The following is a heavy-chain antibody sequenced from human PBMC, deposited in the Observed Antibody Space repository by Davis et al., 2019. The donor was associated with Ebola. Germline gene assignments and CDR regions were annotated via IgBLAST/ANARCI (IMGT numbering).Heavy chain of an antibody. J-gene: IGHJ4*02. D-gene: IGHD2-15*01. Sequence: SETLSLTCTVSGGSISSYYWSWIRQPPGKGLEWIGEINHNGSTDYNPSLKSRVTISVDTSKNQFSLKLSSVTAADTAVYYCARKRLGYCSGGSCYDWGQGTLVTVSS. CDR2: INHNGST. V-gene: IGHV4-34*01. CDR3: ARKRLGYCSGGSCYD. CDR1: GGSISSYY.